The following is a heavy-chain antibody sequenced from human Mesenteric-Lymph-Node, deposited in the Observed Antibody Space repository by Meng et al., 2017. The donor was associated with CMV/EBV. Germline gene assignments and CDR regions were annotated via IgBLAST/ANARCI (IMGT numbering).Heavy chain of an antibody. V-gene: IGHV4-39*07. Sequence: ESLKISCTVSGGSISSSSYYWGWIRQPPGKGLEWIGSIYYSGSTYYNPSLQSRVTISPDTSNNQFSLRVNSATAADTAVYYCGRVWDFWGQGTLVTVSS. D-gene: IGHD1-26*01. CDR1: GGSISSSSYY. CDR3: GRVWDF. J-gene: IGHJ4*02. CDR2: IYYSGST.